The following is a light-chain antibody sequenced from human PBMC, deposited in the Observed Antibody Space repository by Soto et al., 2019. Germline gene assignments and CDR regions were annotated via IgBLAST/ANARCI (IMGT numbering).Light chain of an antibody. CDR1: QSSSTY. CDR2: AAS. V-gene: IGKV1-9*01. Sequence: DIQMTQSPSSLSASVGDRVTITCRASQSSSTYLNWYQQKPGKAPKLLIYAASTLQSGVPSRFSGSGSGTGFTLAISSLQPEDFATYYCQQFNSFPRTFGQGTKVDIK. J-gene: IGKJ1*01. CDR3: QQFNSFPRT.